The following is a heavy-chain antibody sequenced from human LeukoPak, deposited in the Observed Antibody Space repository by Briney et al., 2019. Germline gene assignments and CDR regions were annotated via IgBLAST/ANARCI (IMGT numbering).Heavy chain of an antibody. V-gene: IGHV5-51*01. D-gene: IGHD5-12*01. CDR2: IYPGDSDT. CDR1: GYSFTSYW. Sequence: GASLQISCKGSGYSFTSYWIGWVRQMPGKGLEWMGIIYPGDSDTRYSPSFQGQVTISADKSISTAYLQWSSLKASDTAMYYCARLPWGLVATVAYFDYWGQGTLVTVSS. CDR3: ARLPWGLVATVAYFDY. J-gene: IGHJ4*02.